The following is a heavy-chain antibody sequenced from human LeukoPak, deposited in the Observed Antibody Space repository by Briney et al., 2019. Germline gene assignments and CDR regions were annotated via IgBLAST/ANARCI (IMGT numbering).Heavy chain of an antibody. Sequence: GGSLRLSCAASGFTFSTHAMTWVRQTPGKGLEWVSTIRGNVDTTHYADSVKGRFTISRDNSKNTLYLQMNSLRADDTAVYYCAKYYAARSPSFDFWRQGTLVTVSS. J-gene: IGHJ4*02. CDR2: IRGNVDTT. V-gene: IGHV3-23*01. CDR3: AKYYAARSPSFDF. CDR1: GFTFSTHA. D-gene: IGHD3-10*01.